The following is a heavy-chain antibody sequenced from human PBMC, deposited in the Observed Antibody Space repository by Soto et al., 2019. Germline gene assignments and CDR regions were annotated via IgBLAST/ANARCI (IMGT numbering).Heavy chain of an antibody. J-gene: IGHJ6*02. Sequence: QVQLVESGGGVVQPGRSLRLSCAASGLPFNNYAMHWVRQAPGKGLEWVAVISYNGNNKYNADSVKGRFTISRDNSKNTLYLQLDSLRVEDTAVYYCAKGDGHYYYYGMDVWGQGTTVTVSS. V-gene: IGHV3-30*14. D-gene: IGHD4-17*01. CDR3: AKGDGHYYYYGMDV. CDR1: GLPFNNYA. CDR2: ISYNGNNK.